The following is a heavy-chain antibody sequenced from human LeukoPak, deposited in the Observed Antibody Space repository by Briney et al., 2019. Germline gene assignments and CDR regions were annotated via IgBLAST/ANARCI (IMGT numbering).Heavy chain of an antibody. V-gene: IGHV1-69*04. Sequence: SVKVSCKASGGTFSSYTISWVRQAPGHGLEWVGRIIPILGIANYAQKFQGRVTITAEKSTSTAYMELSSLRSEDTAVYYCAREEAAVAGTFGFDYWGQGTLVTVSS. CDR2: IIPILGIA. CDR1: GGTFSSYT. J-gene: IGHJ4*02. D-gene: IGHD6-19*01. CDR3: AREEAAVAGTFGFDY.